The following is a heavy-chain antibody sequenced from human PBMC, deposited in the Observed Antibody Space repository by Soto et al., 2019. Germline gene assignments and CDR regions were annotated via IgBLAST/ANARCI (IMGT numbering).Heavy chain of an antibody. Sequence: PGGSLRLSCAASGFTFSSYSMNWVRQAPGKGLEWVSSISSSSSYIYYADSVKGRFTISRDNAKNSLYLQMNSLRAEDTAVYYCARDREDIVVVPAGSDAFDIWGQGTMVTVSS. J-gene: IGHJ3*02. CDR2: ISSSSSYI. CDR3: ARDREDIVVVPAGSDAFDI. CDR1: GFTFSSYS. D-gene: IGHD2-2*01. V-gene: IGHV3-21*01.